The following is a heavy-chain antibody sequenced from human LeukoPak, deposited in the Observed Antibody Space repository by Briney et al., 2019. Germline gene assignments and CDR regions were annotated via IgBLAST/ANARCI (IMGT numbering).Heavy chain of an antibody. Sequence: GGSLRLSCAASGFTFSSYSMNWVREAPGKGLEWVSSISSSSSYIYYADSVKGRFTISRDNAKNSLYLQMNSLRAEDTAVYYCARDGSASDYYDSSGYPPYGMDVWGQGTTVTVSS. CDR2: ISSSSSYI. D-gene: IGHD3-22*01. V-gene: IGHV3-21*01. CDR1: GFTFSSYS. J-gene: IGHJ6*02. CDR3: ARDGSASDYYDSSGYPPYGMDV.